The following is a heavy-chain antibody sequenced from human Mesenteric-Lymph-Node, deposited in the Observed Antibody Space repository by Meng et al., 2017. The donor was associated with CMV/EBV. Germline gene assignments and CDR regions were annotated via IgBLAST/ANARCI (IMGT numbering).Heavy chain of an antibody. CDR3: ARDLWVAVAVSGGY. CDR2: INPNSGGI. D-gene: IGHD6-19*01. V-gene: IGHV1-2*02. Sequence: ASVKVSCKASGYTFTGYYMHWVRQAPGQGLEWMGWINPNSGGINYAQKFQGRVTMTRDTSISTAYMELSRLRSDDTAVYYCARDLWVAVAVSGGYWGQGTLVTVSS. J-gene: IGHJ4*02. CDR1: GYTFTGYY.